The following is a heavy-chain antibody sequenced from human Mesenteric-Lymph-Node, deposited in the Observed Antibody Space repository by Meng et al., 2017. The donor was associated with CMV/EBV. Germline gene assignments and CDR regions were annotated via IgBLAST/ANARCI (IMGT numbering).Heavy chain of an antibody. D-gene: IGHD3-10*01. V-gene: IGHV4-39*07. CDR3: AREKVDYYGSGSKYYFDY. CDR1: GGSISTSTYY. Sequence: SETLSLTCTVSGGSISTSTYYWGWIRQPPGKGLEWIGTISYRGSTYYNPSLMSRVTISVDTSKNQFFLKLNSVTAADTAVYYCAREKVDYYGSGSKYYFDYWGQGTLVTVSS. J-gene: IGHJ4*02. CDR2: ISYRGST.